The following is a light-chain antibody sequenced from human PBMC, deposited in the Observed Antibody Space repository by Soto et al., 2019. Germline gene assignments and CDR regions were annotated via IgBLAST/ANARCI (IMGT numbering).Light chain of an antibody. J-gene: IGKJ2*01. CDR1: QSVSTY. V-gene: IGKV3-11*01. CDR2: EAS. Sequence: EIVLTQSPATLSLSPGERATLSCRASQSVSTYLGGYQEKPGQPPRIVFSEASNSATGIPGRFSGRGAGTVIIITSSLQEHEVFAVYFWHQRYSWPLTFGRGTKLEI. CDR3: HQRYSWPLT.